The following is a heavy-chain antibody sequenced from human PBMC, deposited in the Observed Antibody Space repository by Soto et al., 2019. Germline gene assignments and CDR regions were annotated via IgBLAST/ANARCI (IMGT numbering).Heavy chain of an antibody. CDR3: ARKTQTGSREWYFDL. Sequence: QVQLQESGPGLVKPSQTLSLTCTVSGGSISSGGYYWSWIRQHPGKGLEWIGYIYYSGSTYYNPSLKSRVTIXXDXSXXQFSLKLSSVTAADTAVYYCARKTQTGSREWYFDLWGRGTLVTVSS. D-gene: IGHD2-15*01. CDR2: IYYSGST. V-gene: IGHV4-31*03. CDR1: GGSISSGGYY. J-gene: IGHJ2*01.